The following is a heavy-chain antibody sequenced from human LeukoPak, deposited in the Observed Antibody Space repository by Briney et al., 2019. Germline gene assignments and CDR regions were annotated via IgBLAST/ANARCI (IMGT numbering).Heavy chain of an antibody. D-gene: IGHD3-10*01. J-gene: IGHJ4*02. Sequence: GGSLRLSCGASGFIFRNHAMHWVRQAPGKGLEWVAVISYDGRNKYYADSVKGRFTISRDNSENTLYLQMNSLRTDDTAVYYCVREEFGNVCFDYWGQGTLVTVSS. CDR2: ISYDGRNK. V-gene: IGHV3-30*04. CDR3: VREEFGNVCFDY. CDR1: GFIFRNHA.